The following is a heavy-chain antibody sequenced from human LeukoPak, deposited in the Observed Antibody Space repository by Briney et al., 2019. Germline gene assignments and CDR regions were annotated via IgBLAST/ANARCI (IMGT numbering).Heavy chain of an antibody. V-gene: IGHV3-30-3*01. CDR1: GFTFSSYA. D-gene: IGHD2-2*01. Sequence: PGRSLRLSCAASGFTFSSYAMHCIRQAPGKGLEWVALISYDGSNKYYADSVKGRFTISRDNSKNTLYLQMDSLRAEDTAVYSCASLPPDIVVVPAAGLDYWGQGTLVTVSS. J-gene: IGHJ4*02. CDR2: ISYDGSNK. CDR3: ASLPPDIVVVPAAGLDY.